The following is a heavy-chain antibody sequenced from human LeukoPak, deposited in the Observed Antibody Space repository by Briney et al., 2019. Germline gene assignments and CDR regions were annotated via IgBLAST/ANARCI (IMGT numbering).Heavy chain of an antibody. J-gene: IGHJ4*02. V-gene: IGHV3-33*01. CDR3: ARDLKSGYSFGFDL. Sequence: GGSLRLPCAASTFTFSNFGMHWVRQAPGKGLEWVAVIWYDGSNIYYADSVKGRFTVSRDNSKNTLYLQMNSLRAEDTAVYYCARDLKSGYSFGFDLWGQGTLVTVSP. CDR1: TFTFSNFG. D-gene: IGHD5-18*01. CDR2: IWYDGSNI.